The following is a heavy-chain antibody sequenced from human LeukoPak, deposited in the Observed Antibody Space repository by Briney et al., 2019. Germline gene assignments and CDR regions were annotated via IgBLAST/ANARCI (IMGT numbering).Heavy chain of an antibody. Sequence: ASVKVSCKASGYTFTGYYMHWVRQAPGQGLEWMGWINPNSGGTNYAQKFQGRVTMTRDTSISTAYMELSRLRSDDTAVYYCARGWSSRRGYCSGGSCYRAFDIWGQGRMVTVSS. CDR3: ARGWSSRRGYCSGGSCYRAFDI. V-gene: IGHV1-2*02. J-gene: IGHJ3*02. CDR2: INPNSGGT. CDR1: GYTFTGYY. D-gene: IGHD2-15*01.